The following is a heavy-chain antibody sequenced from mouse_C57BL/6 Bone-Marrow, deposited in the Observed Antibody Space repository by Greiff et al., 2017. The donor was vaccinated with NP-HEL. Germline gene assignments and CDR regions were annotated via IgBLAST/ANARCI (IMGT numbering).Heavy chain of an antibody. CDR1: GFTFSSYA. V-gene: IGHV5-9-1*02. J-gene: IGHJ3*01. D-gene: IGHD2-14*01. Sequence: EVQLVEPGDGLVKPGASLKLSCAASGFTFSSYAMSWVRQTPEKRLEWVAYISSGGDYIYYADTVKGRFTISRDNARNTLYLQMSSLKSEDTAMYYCTRGRGVRRFAYWGQGTLVTVSA. CDR3: TRGRGVRRFAY. CDR2: ISSGGDYI.